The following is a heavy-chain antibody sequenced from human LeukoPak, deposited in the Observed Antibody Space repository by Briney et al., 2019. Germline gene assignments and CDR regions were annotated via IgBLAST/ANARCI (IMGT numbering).Heavy chain of an antibody. D-gene: IGHD6-19*01. Sequence: PGGSLRLSCAASGFTFSSYSMNWVRQAPGKGLEWVSSISSSSSYMYYADSVKGRFTISRDNAQNSLYLQMNSLRAEDTAVYYCARGQQWLYFPFDYWGQGTLVTVSS. V-gene: IGHV3-21*01. CDR3: ARGQQWLYFPFDY. J-gene: IGHJ4*02. CDR2: ISSSSSYM. CDR1: GFTFSSYS.